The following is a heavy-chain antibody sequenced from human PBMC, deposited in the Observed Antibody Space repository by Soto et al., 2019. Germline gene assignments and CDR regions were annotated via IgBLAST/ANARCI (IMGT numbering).Heavy chain of an antibody. CDR2: MSFDGSKD. CDR1: GFSFCNFG. Sequence: QAQLVESGGGVVQPGRSLRLSCIVSGFSFCNFGMHWVRQPPGKGLEWVAAMSFDGSKDYYADSVKGRFTISGDVSKTSPYLQMESLRSEYTAVYFCVRDKSSSVDMDGVDVWGQGTTVIVSS. CDR3: VRDKSSSVDMDGVDV. D-gene: IGHD2-15*01. J-gene: IGHJ6*02. V-gene: IGHV3-30*13.